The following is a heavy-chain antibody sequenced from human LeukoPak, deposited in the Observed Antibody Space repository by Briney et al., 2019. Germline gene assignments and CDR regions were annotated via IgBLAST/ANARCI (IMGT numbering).Heavy chain of an antibody. V-gene: IGHV3-23*01. Sequence: GGSLRLSCAASGFTFSSYAMSWVRQAPGKGLEWVSAISGSGGSTYYADSVKGRFTIPRDNSKNTLYLQMNSLRAEDTAVYYCAKEGYSYGYIPNWFDPWGQGTLVTVSS. J-gene: IGHJ5*02. CDR3: AKEGYSYGYIPNWFDP. D-gene: IGHD5-18*01. CDR2: ISGSGGST. CDR1: GFTFSSYA.